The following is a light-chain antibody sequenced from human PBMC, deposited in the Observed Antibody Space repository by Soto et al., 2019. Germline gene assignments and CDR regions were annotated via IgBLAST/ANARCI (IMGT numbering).Light chain of an antibody. J-gene: IGKJ1*01. CDR3: LQHYSFPWT. Sequence: IQVTQSPSSLSVSVGDRVSITGLTSQGIRSDLGWYQQKPGKAPKLLIYAASSLQTGVPSRFSGTGSGTDFILTISSLQPEDFATYYCLQHYSFPWTFGQGTKVDIK. CDR2: AAS. V-gene: IGKV1-6*01. CDR1: QGIRSD.